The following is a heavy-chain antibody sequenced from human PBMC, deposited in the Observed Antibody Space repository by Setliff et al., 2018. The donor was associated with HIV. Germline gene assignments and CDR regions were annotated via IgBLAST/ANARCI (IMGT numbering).Heavy chain of an antibody. D-gene: IGHD3-22*01. Sequence: ASVKVSCKASGYTFTNYYIHWVRQAPGQGLEWMGVINPTGASTNYAQKFQGRLTITADESTSTAYMELSSLTSEDTAVYFCARLMGSDSNFYIPGHWFDPWGQGTLVTVS. J-gene: IGHJ5*02. CDR3: ARLMGSDSNFYIPGHWFDP. V-gene: IGHV1-46*01. CDR2: INPTGAST. CDR1: GYTFTNYY.